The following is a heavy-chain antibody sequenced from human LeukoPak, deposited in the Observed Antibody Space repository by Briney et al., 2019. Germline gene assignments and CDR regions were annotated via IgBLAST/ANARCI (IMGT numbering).Heavy chain of an antibody. J-gene: IGHJ4*02. CDR3: ASAAAGRRADY. Sequence: PSETLSLTCTVSGGSISSYYWSWIRQPPGKGLEWIGYIYYSGSTNYNPSLKSRVTISVDTSKNQFSLKLSSVTAADTAVYYCASAAAGRRADYWGQGTLVTVSS. D-gene: IGHD6-13*01. V-gene: IGHV4-59*08. CDR1: GGSISSYY. CDR2: IYYSGST.